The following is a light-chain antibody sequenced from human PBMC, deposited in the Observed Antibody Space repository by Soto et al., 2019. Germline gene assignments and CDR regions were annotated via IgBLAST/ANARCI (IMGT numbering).Light chain of an antibody. CDR2: AAS. CDR1: QNINTY. J-gene: IGKJ1*01. V-gene: IGKV1-39*01. Sequence: DIQITQSPSSLSSSVGDRVTITCLSSQNINTYLNWYQQKPGKAPKLLIYAASALRSGVPSRFSGSGSGTDFTLTISSLQPEDCATYYCQLSHSTPLMFGQGTKVDIK. CDR3: QLSHSTPLM.